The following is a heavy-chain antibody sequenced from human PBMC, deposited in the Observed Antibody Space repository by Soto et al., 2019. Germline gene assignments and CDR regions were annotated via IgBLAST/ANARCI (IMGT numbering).Heavy chain of an antibody. V-gene: IGHV1-8*01. CDR3: ARMGGPSTEYYYGMDV. CDR1: GYTFTSYD. J-gene: IGHJ6*02. Sequence: EASVKVSCKASGYTFTSYDINWVRQATGQGLEWMGWMNPNSGNTGYAQKFQGRVTMTRNTSISTAYMELSSLRSEDTAVYYCARMGGPSTEYYYGMDVWGQGTTVTVSS. D-gene: IGHD3-16*01. CDR2: MNPNSGNT.